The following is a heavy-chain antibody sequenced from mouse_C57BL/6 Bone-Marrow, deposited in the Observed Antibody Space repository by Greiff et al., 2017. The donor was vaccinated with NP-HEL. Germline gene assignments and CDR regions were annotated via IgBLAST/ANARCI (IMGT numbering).Heavy chain of an antibody. V-gene: IGHV1-26*01. D-gene: IGHD1-1*01. CDR2: INPNNGGT. Sequence: EVQLQQSGPELVKPGASVKISCKASGYTFTDYYMNWVKQSHGKSLEWIGDINPNNGGTSYNQKFKGKATLTVDKSSSTAYMELRSLTSEDSAVYYCARRVIYYYGSRRDYFDYWGQGTTLTVSS. CDR3: ARRVIYYYGSRRDYFDY. CDR1: GYTFTDYY. J-gene: IGHJ2*01.